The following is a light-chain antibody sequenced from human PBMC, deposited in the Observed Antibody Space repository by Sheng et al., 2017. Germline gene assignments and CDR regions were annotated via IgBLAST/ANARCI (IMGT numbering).Light chain of an antibody. V-gene: IGKV3-11*01. J-gene: IGKJ4*01. CDR3: QQYGNTPLT. Sequence: EIVLAQSPVTLSVSPGERATLSCRASQYISAYLAWYQQKPGQAPRLIIYDVSNRATGIPARFSGSGSGTDFTLTIRNLEPEDVAVYYCQQYGNTPLTFGGGTKVEVK. CDR2: DVS. CDR1: QYISAY.